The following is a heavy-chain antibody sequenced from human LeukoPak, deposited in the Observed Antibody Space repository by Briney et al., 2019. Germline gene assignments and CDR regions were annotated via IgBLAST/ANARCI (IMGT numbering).Heavy chain of an antibody. D-gene: IGHD3-3*01. CDR3: ARADPYED. J-gene: IGHJ4*02. CDR1: GFTFNSYS. CDR2: ISSSNTYI. V-gene: IGHV3-21*01. Sequence: PGAFLRLSCAASGFTFNSYSVSWVRQAPGKGLEWVSSISSSNTYIYYADSVKGRFTVSRDDAKNSLYLQMNSLRAEDTALYYCARADPYEDWGQGTLVTVFS.